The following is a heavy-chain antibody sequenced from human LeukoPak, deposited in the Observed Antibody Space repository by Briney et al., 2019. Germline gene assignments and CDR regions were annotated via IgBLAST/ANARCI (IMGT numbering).Heavy chain of an antibody. V-gene: IGHV3-23*01. Sequence: GGSLRLSCAASGFTFSSYAMSWVRQAPGKGLEWVSAISGSGGSTYYADSVKGRFTISRDNSKNTLYLQMNSLRAEDTAVYYCASLIVVVPAAPDYWGQGTLVTVSP. CDR2: ISGSGGST. CDR1: GFTFSSYA. J-gene: IGHJ4*02. D-gene: IGHD2-2*01. CDR3: ASLIVVVPAAPDY.